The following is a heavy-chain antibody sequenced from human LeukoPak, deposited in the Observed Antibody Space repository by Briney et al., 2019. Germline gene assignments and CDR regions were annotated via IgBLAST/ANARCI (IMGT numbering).Heavy chain of an antibody. Sequence: PSETLSLTCTVSGGSISSGGYYWSWIRQPPGKGLEWIGYIYYSGSTNYNPSLRSRVTISVDTSKNQFSLKLSSVTTADTAVYYCARDRDYYGSGSSYFDYWGQGTLVTVSS. CDR2: IYYSGST. V-gene: IGHV4-61*08. CDR1: GGSISSGGYY. CDR3: ARDRDYYGSGSSYFDY. J-gene: IGHJ4*02. D-gene: IGHD3-10*01.